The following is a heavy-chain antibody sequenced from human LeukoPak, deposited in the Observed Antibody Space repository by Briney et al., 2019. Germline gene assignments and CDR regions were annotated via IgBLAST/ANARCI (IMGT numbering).Heavy chain of an antibody. J-gene: IGHJ6*02. CDR2: ISYDGSNK. CDR1: GFTFSSYG. Sequence: GGSLRLSCAASGFTFSSYGMHWVRQAPGKGLEWVAVISYDGSNKYYADSVKGRFTISRDNSKNTLYLQMNSLRAEDTAVYYCAKDQYALTGIYYYYGMDVWGQGTTVTVS. V-gene: IGHV3-30*18. D-gene: IGHD2-8*02. CDR3: AKDQYALTGIYYYYGMDV.